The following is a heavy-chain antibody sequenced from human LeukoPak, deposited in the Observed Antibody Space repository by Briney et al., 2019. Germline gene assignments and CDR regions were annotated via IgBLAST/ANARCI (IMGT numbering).Heavy chain of an antibody. CDR1: GFTFSNYD. J-gene: IGHJ3*02. CDR2: ISGSGGST. D-gene: IGHD6-6*01. V-gene: IGHV3-23*01. Sequence: GGSLRLSCAASGFTFSNYDMSWVRQAPGKGLEWVSVISGSGGSTYYADSVKGRFTISRDNSKNTLYLQMNSLRAEDTAVYYCARREAARNAFDIWGQGTMVTVSS. CDR3: ARREAARNAFDI.